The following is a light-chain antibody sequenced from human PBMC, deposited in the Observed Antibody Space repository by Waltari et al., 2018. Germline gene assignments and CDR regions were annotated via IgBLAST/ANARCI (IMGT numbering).Light chain of an antibody. J-gene: IGKJ2*01. V-gene: IGKV1-5*03. Sequence: DIQMTQSPSTLSASVGDRVTITCRASQIISSWLAWYQQKPGKAPKLLIYKASSLESGVPSRFSGSGSGTEFTLTISSLQPDDFATYYCQQYNSYSTFGQGTKLEIK. CDR1: QIISSW. CDR2: KAS. CDR3: QQYNSYST.